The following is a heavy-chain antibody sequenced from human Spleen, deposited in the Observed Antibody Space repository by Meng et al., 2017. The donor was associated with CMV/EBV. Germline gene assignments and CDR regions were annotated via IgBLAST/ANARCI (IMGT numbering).Heavy chain of an antibody. CDR2: INPSGGST. CDR1: GYTFTSYY. Sequence: ASVKVSCKASGYTFTSYYMHWVRQAPGQGLEWMGIINPSGGSTSYAQKFHGRVTMTRDTSTSTVYMELSSLRSEDTAVYYCARDWHYYDSSGYDYYYGMDVWGQGTTVTVSS. J-gene: IGHJ6*02. CDR3: ARDWHYYDSSGYDYYYGMDV. D-gene: IGHD3-22*01. V-gene: IGHV1-46*01.